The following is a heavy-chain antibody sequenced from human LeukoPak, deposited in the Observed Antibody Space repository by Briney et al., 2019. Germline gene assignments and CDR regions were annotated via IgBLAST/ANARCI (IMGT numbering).Heavy chain of an antibody. J-gene: IGHJ3*02. CDR2: IKQDGGEK. Sequence: GGSLRLSCAASGFTFSNYWMSWVRQAPGKGLDWVANIKQDGGEKYYVDSVKGRFTISRDNAKNSLYLKMNSLRAEDTAVYYCARADCSSTSCQGTEAFDIWGQGTMVTVSS. CDR1: GFTFSNYW. V-gene: IGHV3-7*04. CDR3: ARADCSSTSCQGTEAFDI. D-gene: IGHD2-2*01.